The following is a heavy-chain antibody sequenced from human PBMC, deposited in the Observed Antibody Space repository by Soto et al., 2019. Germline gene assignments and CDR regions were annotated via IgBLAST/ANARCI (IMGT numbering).Heavy chain of an antibody. CDR1: GGTFSSYA. D-gene: IGHD3-3*01. V-gene: IGHV1-69*13. CDR3: ASPENLRITIFGVATAKDAFGMDV. Sequence: GASVKVSCKASGGTFSSYAISWVRQATGQGLEWMGGIIPIFGTANYVQKFQGRVTITADESTSTAYMELSSLRSEDTAVYYCASPENLRITIFGVATAKDAFGMDVWGQGTTVTVSS. J-gene: IGHJ6*02. CDR2: IIPIFGTA.